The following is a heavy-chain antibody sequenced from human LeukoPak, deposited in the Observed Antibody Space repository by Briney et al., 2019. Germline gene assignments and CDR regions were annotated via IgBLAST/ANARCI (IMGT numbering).Heavy chain of an antibody. CDR1: GYPISSGYY. Sequence: SETLSLTCTVSGYPISSGYYWGWIRQPPGKGLEWIGSIYHSGSTYYNPSLKSRVTISVDTSKNQFSLKLSSVTAADTAVYYCARDGWNDDDGFDIWGQGTMVTVSS. J-gene: IGHJ3*02. D-gene: IGHD1-1*01. V-gene: IGHV4-38-2*02. CDR3: ARDGWNDDDGFDI. CDR2: IYHSGST.